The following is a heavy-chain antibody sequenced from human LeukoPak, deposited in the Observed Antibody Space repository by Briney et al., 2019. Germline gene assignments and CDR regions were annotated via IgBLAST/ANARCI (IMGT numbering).Heavy chain of an antibody. J-gene: IGHJ4*02. V-gene: IGHV3-21*05. CDR2: ISSGSTFI. Sequence: GGSLRLSCAASGFTFSSYSMNWVRQAPGKGLEWVSYISSGSTFIYYADSVRGRFTISRDNAKNSLYLQMNSLRAEDTAVYYCARDGASSSSSGFDYWGQGTLVTVSS. D-gene: IGHD6-13*01. CDR1: GFTFSSYS. CDR3: ARDGASSSSSGFDY.